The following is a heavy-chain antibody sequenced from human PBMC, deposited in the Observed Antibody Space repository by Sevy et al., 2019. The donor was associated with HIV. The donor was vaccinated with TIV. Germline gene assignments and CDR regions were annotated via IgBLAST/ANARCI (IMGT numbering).Heavy chain of an antibody. Sequence: GGSVRLSCAASGFTFSSYGMHWVRQAPGKGLEWVAVIWYDGSNKYYADSVKGRFTISRDNSKNTLYLQMNSLRAEDTAVYYCARDYYDSSGYYYGNYYYYGMDVWGQGTTVTVSS. J-gene: IGHJ6*02. CDR2: IWYDGSNK. V-gene: IGHV3-33*01. CDR3: ARDYYDSSGYYYGNYYYYGMDV. CDR1: GFTFSSYG. D-gene: IGHD3-22*01.